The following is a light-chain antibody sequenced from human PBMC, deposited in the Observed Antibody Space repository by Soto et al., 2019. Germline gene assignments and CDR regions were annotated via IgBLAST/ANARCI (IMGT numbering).Light chain of an antibody. CDR3: QQYNNWPET. V-gene: IGKV3D-15*01. CDR1: QSVSSSY. Sequence: SVMTQSPATLSVSPGERATLSCSSSQSVSSSYLAWYQQKPGQAPRLLMYAASSRATGIPDRFSGSGSGTEFTLTISSLQSEDFAVYYCQQYNNWPETLGQGTKVDIK. CDR2: AAS. J-gene: IGKJ1*01.